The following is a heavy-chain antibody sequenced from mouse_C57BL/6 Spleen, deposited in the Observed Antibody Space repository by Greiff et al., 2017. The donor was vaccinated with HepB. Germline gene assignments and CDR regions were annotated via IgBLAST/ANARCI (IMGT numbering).Heavy chain of an antibody. D-gene: IGHD1-1*01. V-gene: IGHV5-16*01. J-gene: IGHJ4*01. CDR1: GFTFSDYY. CDR3: ARDQGVGSMDY. CDR2: INYDGSST. Sequence: EVMLVESEGGLVQPGSSMKLSCTASGFTFSDYYMAWVRQVPEKGLEWVANINYDGSSTYYLDSLKSRFIISRDNAKNILYLQMSSLKSEDTATYYCARDQGVGSMDYWGQGTSVTVSS.